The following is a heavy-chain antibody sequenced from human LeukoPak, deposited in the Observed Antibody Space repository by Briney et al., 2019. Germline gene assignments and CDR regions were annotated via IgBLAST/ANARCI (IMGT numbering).Heavy chain of an antibody. D-gene: IGHD1-26*01. CDR1: GFTFSSYG. CDR3: AKAYSSGSYVNWFDP. CDR2: ISYDGSNK. J-gene: IGHJ5*02. Sequence: GRSLRLSCAASGFTFSSYGMHWVRQAPGKGLEWVAVISYDGSNKYYADSVKGRFTISRDNSKNTLYLQMNSLRAEDTAVYYCAKAYSSGSYVNWFDPWGQETLVTVSS. V-gene: IGHV3-30*18.